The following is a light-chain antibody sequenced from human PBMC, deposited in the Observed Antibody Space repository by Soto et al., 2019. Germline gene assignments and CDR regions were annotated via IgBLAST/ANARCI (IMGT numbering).Light chain of an antibody. CDR1: QTVSSN. Sequence: EIVMTQSPATLSVSPGERATLSCRASQTVSSNSAWYQQKPGQAPRLLIYGASTRATGIPARFSGSGSGTEFTLTISSLQSEDFAVYYCQQRSNWPYTFGQGTKLEIK. V-gene: IGKV3D-15*01. CDR3: QQRSNWPYT. CDR2: GAS. J-gene: IGKJ2*01.